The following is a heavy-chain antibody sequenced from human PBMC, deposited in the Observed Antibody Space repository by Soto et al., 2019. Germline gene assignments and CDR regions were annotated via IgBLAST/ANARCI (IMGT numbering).Heavy chain of an antibody. CDR2: IIPIFGTA. D-gene: IGHD3-22*01. Sequence: SVKVSCKASGGTFSSYAISWVRQAPGQGLEWMGGIIPIFGTANYAQKFQGRVTITADKSTSTAYMEPSSLRSEDTAVYYCASHYYYDSSGYYQRYNWFDPWGQGTLVTVSS. CDR1: GGTFSSYA. CDR3: ASHYYYDSSGYYQRYNWFDP. J-gene: IGHJ5*02. V-gene: IGHV1-69*06.